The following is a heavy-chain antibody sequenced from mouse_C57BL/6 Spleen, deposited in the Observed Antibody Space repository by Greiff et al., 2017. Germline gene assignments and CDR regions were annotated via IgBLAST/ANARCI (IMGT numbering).Heavy chain of an antibody. Sequence: VQLQQSGAELMKPGASVKLSCTATGYTFTGYWLEWVKQRPGHGLEWIGEILPGSGSTNYNEKFKGKATFTADTSSNTAYMQLSSLTTEDSAIYDGAREGYCGNYEGFAYWGQGTLVTVSA. CDR1: GYTFTGYW. CDR2: ILPGSGST. CDR3: AREGYCGNYEGFAY. D-gene: IGHD2-1*01. V-gene: IGHV1-9*01. J-gene: IGHJ3*01.